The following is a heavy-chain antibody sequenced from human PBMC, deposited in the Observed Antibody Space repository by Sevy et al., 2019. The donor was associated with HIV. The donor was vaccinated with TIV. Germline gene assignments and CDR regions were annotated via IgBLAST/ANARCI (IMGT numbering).Heavy chain of an antibody. D-gene: IGHD5-12*01. CDR2: IIPVFGSA. Sequence: ASVKVSCKASGDTFGNYAIAWVRQAPGQGLEWMGGIIPVFGSANSAQKFQDRVTITADLSTSTAYMELRSLTSEDTAVYYCARSNPDGYNYSYYYGMDVWGQGTTVTVSS. CDR1: GDTFGNYA. V-gene: IGHV1-69*13. J-gene: IGHJ6*02. CDR3: ARSNPDGYNYSYYYGMDV.